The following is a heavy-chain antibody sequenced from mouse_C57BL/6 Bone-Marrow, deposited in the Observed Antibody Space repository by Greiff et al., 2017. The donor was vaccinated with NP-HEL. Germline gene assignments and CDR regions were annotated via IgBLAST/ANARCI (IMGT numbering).Heavy chain of an antibody. Sequence: QVQLQQSGPELVKPGASVKISCKASGYAFSSSWMNWVKQRPGKGLEWIGRIYPGDGDTNYNGKFKGQATLTADKSSSTAYMQLSSLTSEDSAVYVCARAGLYYYARDYWGQGTAVTVSS. CDR3: ARAGLYYYARDY. J-gene: IGHJ4*01. CDR2: IYPGDGDT. V-gene: IGHV1-82*01. D-gene: IGHD3-3*01. CDR1: GYAFSSSW.